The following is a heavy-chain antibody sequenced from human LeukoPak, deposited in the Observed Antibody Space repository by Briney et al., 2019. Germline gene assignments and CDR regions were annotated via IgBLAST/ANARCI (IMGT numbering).Heavy chain of an antibody. V-gene: IGHV4-59*01. CDR3: ARDKWSGEAFDI. Sequence: SETLSLTCTVSGGXISSYYCSWIRQPPGKGLEWLGYIYYSGSTNYNPSLKSRVTISVDTSKNQFSLKLSSVTAADTAVYYCARDKWSGEAFDIWGQGTMVTVSS. CDR1: GGXISSYY. CDR2: IYYSGST. D-gene: IGHD3-3*01. J-gene: IGHJ3*02.